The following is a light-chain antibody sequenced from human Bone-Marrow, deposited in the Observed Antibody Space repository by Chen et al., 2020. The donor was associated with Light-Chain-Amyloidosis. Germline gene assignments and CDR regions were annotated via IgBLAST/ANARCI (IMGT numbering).Light chain of an antibody. CDR2: DNN. CDR3: APWDDSLNGYV. V-gene: IGLV1-44*01. CDR1: SSNIGSNT. J-gene: IGLJ1*01. Sequence: QSVLTQPPSASGTPVQRVTISCSGGSSNIGSNTVNWYQQLPGTAPKLLIYDNNQRPSGVPDRFSGSKSGTSASLAISGLQSEDEADYYCAPWDDSLNGYVFGSGTKVTVL.